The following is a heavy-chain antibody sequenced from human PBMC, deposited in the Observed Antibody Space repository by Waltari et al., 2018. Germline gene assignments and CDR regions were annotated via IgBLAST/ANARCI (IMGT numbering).Heavy chain of an antibody. CDR1: GFTFSSYG. V-gene: IGHV3-33*08. D-gene: IGHD3-10*01. J-gene: IGHJ5*02. CDR3: ANSRRYGSGSLYH. CDR2: IWYDGSNN. Sequence: QVQLVESGGGVVQPGRSLRLSCAASGFTFSSYGMHWVRQAPGKGLEWVAVIWYDGSNNDYADSVKGRFTISRDNSKNTLYLQMNSLRAEDTAMYYCANSRRYGSGSLYHWGQGTLVTVSS.